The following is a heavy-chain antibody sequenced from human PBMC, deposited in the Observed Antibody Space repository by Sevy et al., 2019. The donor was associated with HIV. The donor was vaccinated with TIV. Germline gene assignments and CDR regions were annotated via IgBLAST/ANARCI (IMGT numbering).Heavy chain of an antibody. V-gene: IGHV3-11*01. D-gene: IGHD2-2*01. CDR2: MSGSDDSGGDDTI. CDR3: ARSLGYCSSTSCPTTAY. CDR1: GFTLSDYY. Sequence: GGSLRLSCTASGFTLSDYYISWIRQAPGKGLQWISYMSGSDDSGGDDTIYYADAVKGRFTISRDNAKNSLYLQMSSLRADDTAVYYCARSLGYCSSTSCPTTAYWGQGTLVTVSS. J-gene: IGHJ4*02.